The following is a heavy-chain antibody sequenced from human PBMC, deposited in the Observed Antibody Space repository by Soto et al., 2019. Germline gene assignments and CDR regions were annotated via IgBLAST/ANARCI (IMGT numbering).Heavy chain of an antibody. D-gene: IGHD3-22*01. CDR2: IIPIFGTA. Sequence: SVKVSCKASGGTFSSYAISWVRQAPGQGLEWMGGIIPIFGTANYAQKFQGRVTITADESTSTAYMELSSLRSEDTAVYYCARVLETRNYYDSSGYSSPLYYFDYWGQGTLVTVS. CDR1: GGTFSSYA. J-gene: IGHJ4*01. CDR3: ARVLETRNYYDSSGYSSPLYYFDY. V-gene: IGHV1-69*13.